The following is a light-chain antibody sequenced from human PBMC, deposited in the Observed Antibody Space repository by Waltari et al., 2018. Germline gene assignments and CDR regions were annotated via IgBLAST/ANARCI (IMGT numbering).Light chain of an antibody. CDR2: GKN. V-gene: IGLV1-44*01. CDR3: LAWDDSLNGYV. J-gene: IGLJ1*01. Sequence: QSVLTQPPSASGTPGQRVTISCSGSSSNIGNNAVNWYQQLPGTAPKLLLYGKNQRPSGVPDRFSGSKSSTSDSLAISGLRSEDEADYYCLAWDDSLNGYVFGSGTKVPVL. CDR1: SSNIGNNA.